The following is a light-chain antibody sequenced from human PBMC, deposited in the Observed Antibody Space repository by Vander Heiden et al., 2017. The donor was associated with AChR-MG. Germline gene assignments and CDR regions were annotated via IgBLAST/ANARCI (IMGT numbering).Light chain of an antibody. Sequence: QSVLPQPPSVSGAPGQRVTISCPGSSSNIGAGYNVHWYQQLPGTAPKLLIYGNSNRPSGVPDRFSGSKSGTSASLAITGLQAEDEADYYCQSYDSSLSALVFGGGTKLTVL. V-gene: IGLV1-40*01. J-gene: IGLJ2*01. CDR1: SSNIGAGYN. CDR2: GNS. CDR3: QSYDSSLSALV.